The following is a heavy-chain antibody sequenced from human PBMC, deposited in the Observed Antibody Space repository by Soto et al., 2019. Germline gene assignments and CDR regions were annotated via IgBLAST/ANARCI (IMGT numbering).Heavy chain of an antibody. CDR1: GYTLTELS. CDR3: ATFTLSGYDFHWFDP. Sequence: GASVKVSCKVSGYTLTELSMHWVRQAPGKGLEWMGGFDPEDGETIYAQKFQGRVTMTEDTSTDTAYMELSSLRSEDTAVYYCATFTLSGYDFHWFDPWGQGTLVTVS. CDR2: FDPEDGET. V-gene: IGHV1-24*01. D-gene: IGHD5-12*01. J-gene: IGHJ5*02.